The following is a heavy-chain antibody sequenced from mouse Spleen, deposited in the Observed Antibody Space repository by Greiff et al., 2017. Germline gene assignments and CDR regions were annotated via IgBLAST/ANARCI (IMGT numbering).Heavy chain of an antibody. CDR3: ARERDYDPDLFDY. Sequence: QVQLQQPGAELVKPGASVKMSCKASGYTFTSYWITWVKQRPGQGLEWIGDIYPGSGSTNYNEKFKSKATLTVDTSSSTAYMQLSSLTSEDSAVYYCARERDYDPDLFDYWGQGTTLTVSS. CDR2: IYPGSGST. V-gene: IGHV1-55*01. J-gene: IGHJ2*01. D-gene: IGHD2-4*01. CDR1: GYTFTSYW.